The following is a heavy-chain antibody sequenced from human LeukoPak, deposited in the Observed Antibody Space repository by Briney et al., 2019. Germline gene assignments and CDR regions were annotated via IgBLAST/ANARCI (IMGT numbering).Heavy chain of an antibody. CDR2: ISGSGRNT. J-gene: IGHJ4*02. Sequence: GGSLRLSCTASGFTFISYAMNWVRQAPVKGLEWVSTISGSGRNTYYADSVKGRFTISRDNSKNTLCLQMNSLRAEDTALYYCATNYYDSSVYFPHFDYWGQGALVSVSS. CDR3: ATNYYDSSVYFPHFDY. D-gene: IGHD3-22*01. V-gene: IGHV3-23*01. CDR1: GFTFISYA.